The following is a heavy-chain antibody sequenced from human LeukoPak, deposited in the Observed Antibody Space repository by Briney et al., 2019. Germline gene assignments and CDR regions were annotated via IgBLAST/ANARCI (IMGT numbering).Heavy chain of an antibody. D-gene: IGHD2-8*01. Sequence: SETLSLTCTVSGGSISSGSYYWSWIRQPAGKGLEWIGRIYTSGSTNYNPSLKSRVTISVDTSKNQFSLKLSSVTAADTAVYYCARASRYCTNGVCYFDAFDIWGQGTMVTVSS. V-gene: IGHV4-61*02. CDR3: ARASRYCTNGVCYFDAFDI. CDR1: GGSISSGSYY. J-gene: IGHJ3*02. CDR2: IYTSGST.